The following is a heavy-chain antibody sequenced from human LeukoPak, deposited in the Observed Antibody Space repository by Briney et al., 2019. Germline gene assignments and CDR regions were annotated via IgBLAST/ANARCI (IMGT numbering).Heavy chain of an antibody. J-gene: IGHJ5*02. Sequence: KPSETLSLTCTVSGGSISSSSYYWGWIRQPPGKGLEWIGSIYYSGSTYYNPSLKSRVTISVDTSKNQFSLKLSSVTAADTAVYYCARLVERQTGGYNWFDPWGQGTLVTVSS. CDR1: GGSISSSSYY. V-gene: IGHV4-39*01. CDR3: ARLVERQTGGYNWFDP. D-gene: IGHD1-1*01. CDR2: IYYSGST.